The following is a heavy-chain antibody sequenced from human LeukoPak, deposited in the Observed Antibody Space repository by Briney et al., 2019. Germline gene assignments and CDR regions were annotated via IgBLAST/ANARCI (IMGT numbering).Heavy chain of an antibody. Sequence: SGGSLRLSCDASEFIFSDYDMNWVRQAPGKGLEWVSGISWNSGSIGYADSAKGRFTISRDNAKNSLYLQMNSLIPEDTAFYYCAKDLLIRGLITTFDYWGQGTLVTVSS. V-gene: IGHV3-9*01. D-gene: IGHD3-10*01. CDR3: AKDLLIRGLITTFDY. CDR1: EFIFSDYD. CDR2: ISWNSGSI. J-gene: IGHJ4*02.